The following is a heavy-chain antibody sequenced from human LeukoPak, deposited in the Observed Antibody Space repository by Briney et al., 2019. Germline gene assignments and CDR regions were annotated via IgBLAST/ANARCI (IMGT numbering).Heavy chain of an antibody. D-gene: IGHD1-26*01. V-gene: IGHV4-38-2*02. CDR3: ARDSSSGSYRTFDY. J-gene: IGHJ4*02. CDR1: GYSISSGYY. Sequence: PSETLSLTCTVSGYSISSGYYWGWIRQPPGKGLEWIGSIYHSGSTYYNPSLKSRVTIPVDTSKNQFSLKLSSVTAADTAVYYCARDSSSGSYRTFDYWGQGTLVTVSS. CDR2: IYHSGST.